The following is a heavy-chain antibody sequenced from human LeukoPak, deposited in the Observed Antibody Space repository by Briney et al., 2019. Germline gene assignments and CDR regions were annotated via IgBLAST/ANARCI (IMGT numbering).Heavy chain of an antibody. J-gene: IGHJ4*02. CDR2: TYYRSKWYN. Sequence: SQTLSLTCAIPGDSVSSNSAAWNWIRQSPSRGLEWLGRTYYRSKWYNDYAVSVKSRITINPDTSKNQFSLQLNSVTPEDTAVYYCARGSGIAVAGTCFDYWGQGTLVTVSS. D-gene: IGHD6-19*01. CDR1: GDSVSSNSAA. CDR3: ARGSGIAVAGTCFDY. V-gene: IGHV6-1*01.